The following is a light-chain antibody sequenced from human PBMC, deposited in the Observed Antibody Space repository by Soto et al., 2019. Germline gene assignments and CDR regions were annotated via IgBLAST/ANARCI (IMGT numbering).Light chain of an antibody. CDR3: QQYGSSLFT. CDR1: QSVSSSN. CDR2: GAS. Sequence: EIVLTQSPGTLSLSPGERATLSCRASQSVSSSNLAWYHQKPGQAPRLLIYGASSRATGIPDRFSGSGSGTDFTLTISRLEPEDFAVYYCQQYGSSLFTFGPGTKVDIK. J-gene: IGKJ3*01. V-gene: IGKV3-20*01.